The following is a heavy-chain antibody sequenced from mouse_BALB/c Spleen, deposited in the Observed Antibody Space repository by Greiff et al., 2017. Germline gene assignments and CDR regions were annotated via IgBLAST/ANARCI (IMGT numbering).Heavy chain of an antibody. D-gene: IGHD2-1*01. CDR1: GFTFSNYW. Sequence: EVQLQESGGGLVQPGGSMKLSCVASGFTFSNYWMNWVRQSPEKGLEWVAEIRLKSNNYATHYAESVKGRFTISRDDSKSSVYLQMNNLRAEDTGIYYCTRYGNNYAMDYWGQGTSVTVSS. CDR2: IRLKSNNYAT. CDR3: TRYGNNYAMDY. V-gene: IGHV6-6*02. J-gene: IGHJ4*01.